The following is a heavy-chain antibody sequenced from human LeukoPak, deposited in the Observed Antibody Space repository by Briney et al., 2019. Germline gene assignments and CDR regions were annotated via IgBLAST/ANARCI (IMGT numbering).Heavy chain of an antibody. CDR2: ISYDGSNK. CDR1: GFTFSSYA. J-gene: IGHJ3*02. V-gene: IGHV3-30*14. Sequence: GGSLRLSCAASGFTFSSYAMHWVRQAPGKGLEWVAVISYDGSNKYYADSVKGRFTISRDNSKNTLYLQMNSLRAEDTAVYYCARSGEMTNRDAFDIWGQGTMVTVSS. CDR3: ARSGEMTNRDAFDI. D-gene: IGHD1-14*01.